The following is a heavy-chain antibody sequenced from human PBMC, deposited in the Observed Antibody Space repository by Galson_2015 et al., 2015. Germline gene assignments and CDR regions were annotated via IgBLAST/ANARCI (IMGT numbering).Heavy chain of an antibody. D-gene: IGHD6-13*01. CDR1: GFTFGDFA. V-gene: IGHV3-48*03. CDR2: IDPRGDPI. CDR3: VRDESWGDLFDY. Sequence: SLRLSCAPSGFTFGDFAVTWVRQAPGKGLEWVSYIDPRGDPIYSADSVKGRFTISRANAKNSLYLQMNSLRAEDTSLYYCVRDESWGDLFDYWGQGTLVTVSP. J-gene: IGHJ4*02.